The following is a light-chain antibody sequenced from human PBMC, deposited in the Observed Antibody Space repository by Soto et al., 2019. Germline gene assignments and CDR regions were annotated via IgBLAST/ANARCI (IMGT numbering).Light chain of an antibody. CDR3: QQYDGAPRT. CDR1: QSLRSSY. J-gene: IGKJ1*01. V-gene: IGKV3-20*01. Sequence: EIVLTQSPGTLSLSPGERATLSCRASQSLRSSYLAWYQQKPGQAPRVLIYGVSNRVAGIPDRFSGSGSGTDFTLTISRLEPEDFAVYYCQQYDGAPRTFGQGTKVDIK. CDR2: GVS.